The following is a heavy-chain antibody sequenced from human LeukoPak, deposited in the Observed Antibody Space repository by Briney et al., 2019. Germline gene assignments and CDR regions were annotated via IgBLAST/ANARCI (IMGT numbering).Heavy chain of an antibody. CDR1: GASINSYY. J-gene: IGHJ4*02. Sequence: SETLSLTCTVSGASINSYYWSWIRQPAGKGLEWIGRIYTSGSTNYNPSLKSRVTMSVDTSKNQFSLKLSSVTAADTAVYYCARHLVTYYYGSGGRLDYWGQGTLVTVSS. V-gene: IGHV4-4*07. CDR3: ARHLVTYYYGSGGRLDY. CDR2: IYTSGST. D-gene: IGHD3-10*01.